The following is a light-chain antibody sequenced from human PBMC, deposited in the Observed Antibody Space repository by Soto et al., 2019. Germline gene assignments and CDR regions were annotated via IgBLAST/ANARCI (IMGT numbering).Light chain of an antibody. V-gene: IGKV3-15*01. Sequence: EIVMTQSPGTLSVSPGERATLSCRASQSVSSNLAWYQQTAGQAPRLLXYGASTRANGIPARFSGSGSGTELTLTISSLQSEDFGVYYCQQYNHWPTITFGQGTRLEIK. CDR3: QQYNHWPTIT. J-gene: IGKJ5*01. CDR1: QSVSSN. CDR2: GAS.